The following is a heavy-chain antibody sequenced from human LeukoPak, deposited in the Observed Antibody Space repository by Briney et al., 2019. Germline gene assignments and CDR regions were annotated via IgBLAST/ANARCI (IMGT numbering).Heavy chain of an antibody. CDR1: GFTVSSYY. Sequence: GGSLRLSCAASGFTVSSYYMSWVRQAPGKGLEWLSVIHSGGSTSYADSVKGRFAISRDDSKNTLYLQMSSLRAEDTAVYYCAGGTGGYSYGYYYWGQGTLVTVSS. D-gene: IGHD5-18*01. CDR3: AGGTGGYSYGYYY. J-gene: IGHJ4*02. CDR2: IHSGGST. V-gene: IGHV3-53*01.